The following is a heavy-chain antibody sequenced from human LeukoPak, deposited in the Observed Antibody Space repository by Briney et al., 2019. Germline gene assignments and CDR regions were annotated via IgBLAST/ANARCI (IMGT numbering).Heavy chain of an antibody. Sequence: SGGSLRLSCAASGFTVSTNYMSWVRQAPGKGLEWVSVIYSGGSTCYADAVKGRFTISRDNSKNTLHLQMNSLRAEDTAVYYCASHYSGYDPLRYWGQGTLVTVSS. CDR3: ASHYSGYDPLRY. D-gene: IGHD5-12*01. CDR1: GFTVSTNY. V-gene: IGHV3-66*04. CDR2: IYSGGST. J-gene: IGHJ4*02.